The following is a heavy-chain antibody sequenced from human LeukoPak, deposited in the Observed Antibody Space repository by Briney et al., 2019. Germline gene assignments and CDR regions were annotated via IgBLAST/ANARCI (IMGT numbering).Heavy chain of an antibody. D-gene: IGHD3-3*01. Sequence: PSETLSLTCTVSGGSISSSSYFWGWIRQPPGKGLEWIGSIYYSGSTYLNPTLKSRVTISVDTSKNQFSLKLSSVTAADTAVYYCARIGSGWHDYWGQGTLVTVFS. CDR1: GGSISSSSYF. CDR3: ARIGSGWHDY. V-gene: IGHV4-39*01. CDR2: IYYSGST. J-gene: IGHJ4*02.